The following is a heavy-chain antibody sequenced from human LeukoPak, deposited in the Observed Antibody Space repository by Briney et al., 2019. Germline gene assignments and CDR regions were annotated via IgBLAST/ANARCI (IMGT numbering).Heavy chain of an antibody. D-gene: IGHD3-10*01. Sequence: ASVKVSCKASGYTFTSHAMHWVRQAPGQRLEWMGWINAGNGNTKYSQKFQGRVTITRDTSASTAYMELSSLRSEDTAVYYCARVRMVRGVISYYYGMDVWGKGTTVTVSS. CDR3: ARVRMVRGVISYYYGMDV. V-gene: IGHV1-3*01. CDR1: GYTFTSHA. CDR2: INAGNGNT. J-gene: IGHJ6*04.